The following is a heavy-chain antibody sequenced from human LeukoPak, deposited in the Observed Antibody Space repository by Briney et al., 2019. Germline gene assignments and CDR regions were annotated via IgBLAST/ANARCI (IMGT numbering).Heavy chain of an antibody. D-gene: IGHD6-19*01. V-gene: IGHV3-23*01. CDR2: ISGSGGST. CDR1: GFTVSSNY. J-gene: IGHJ4*02. Sequence: GGSLRLSCAASGFTVSSNYMSWVRQAPGKGLEWVSAISGSGGSTYYADSVKGRFTISRDNSKNTLYLQMNSLRAEDTAVYYCAKRQSRAVAGTWDDYWGQGALVTVSS. CDR3: AKRQSRAVAGTWDDY.